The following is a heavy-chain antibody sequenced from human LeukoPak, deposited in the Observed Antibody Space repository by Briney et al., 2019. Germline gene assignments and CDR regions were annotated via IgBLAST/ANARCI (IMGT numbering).Heavy chain of an antibody. V-gene: IGHV3-74*01. CDR3: ARDGSLPDY. Sequence: PGGSLRLSCAASQFTFSSYWMHWVRQAPGKGLVWVSFITSDGGSTSYADYVKGRFTISRDNAKNMLYLQMNSLRAEDTAVYYCARDGSLPDYWGQGTLVTVSS. CDR1: QFTFSSYW. CDR2: ITSDGGST. D-gene: IGHD5-12*01. J-gene: IGHJ4*02.